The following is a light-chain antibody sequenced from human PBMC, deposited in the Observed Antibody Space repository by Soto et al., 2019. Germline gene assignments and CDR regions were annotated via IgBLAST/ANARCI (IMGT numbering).Light chain of an antibody. J-gene: IGKJ2*01. CDR3: HQYNSWPPGT. V-gene: IGKV3-15*01. Sequence: EIVMTPSPATLSVSPVERATLSCRASQSISRSLAWYQQKPGQAPRLLISDASTRATGIPARFSGSGSGTEFTLTISSLQSEDFALYYCHQYNSWPPGTFGQGTKVDIK. CDR2: DAS. CDR1: QSISRS.